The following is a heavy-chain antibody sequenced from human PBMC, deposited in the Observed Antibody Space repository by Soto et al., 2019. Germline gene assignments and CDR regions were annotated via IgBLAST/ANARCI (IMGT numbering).Heavy chain of an antibody. V-gene: IGHV3-23*01. D-gene: IGHD3-10*01. Sequence: VQLLESGGGLVQPGGSLRLSCAASGFTFNNYAMTWVRQAPGKGLEWVSAISGGGDTTSYADSVKGRFTVPRDGSTNTLYLQMSSLRAEDTALYYCAKGRGGSGSLTPRVDFWGQGTLVTVSS. CDR3: AKGRGGSGSLTPRVDF. CDR1: GFTFNNYA. J-gene: IGHJ4*02. CDR2: ISGGGDTT.